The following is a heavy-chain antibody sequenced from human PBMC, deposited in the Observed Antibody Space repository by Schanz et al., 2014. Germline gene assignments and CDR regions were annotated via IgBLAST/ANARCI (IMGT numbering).Heavy chain of an antibody. J-gene: IGHJ4*02. Sequence: PGGSLRLSCAASGFIFNDYYMNWIRQAPGKGLEWLSYISDSSGTISYADSVKGRFTISRDNAQNSLFLQMNSLRDEDTAVYVCAREGYGSGSFSFYFDYWGQGTLLTVSS. D-gene: IGHD3-10*01. V-gene: IGHV3-11*04. CDR1: GFIFNDYY. CDR3: AREGYGSGSFSFYFDY. CDR2: ISDSSGTI.